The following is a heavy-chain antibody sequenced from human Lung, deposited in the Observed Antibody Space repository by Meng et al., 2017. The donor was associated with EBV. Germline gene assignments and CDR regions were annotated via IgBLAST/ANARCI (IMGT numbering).Heavy chain of an antibody. Sequence: GPREESGPVLVKPSGTLSLTCAVSVGSISSSSWWSWVRQPPGKGLEWIGEIYHSGSTNYNPSLKSRVTISVDKSKNQFSLKLSSVTAADTAVYYCARARSIAAAVIDYWGQGTLVTVS. CDR2: IYHSGST. J-gene: IGHJ4*02. CDR1: VGSISSSSW. CDR3: ARARSIAAAVIDY. D-gene: IGHD6-13*01. V-gene: IGHV4-4*02.